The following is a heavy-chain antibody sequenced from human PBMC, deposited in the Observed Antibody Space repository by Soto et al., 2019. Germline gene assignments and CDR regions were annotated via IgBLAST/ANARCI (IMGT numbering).Heavy chain of an antibody. Sequence: QITLKESGRTLVKPTQPLTLTCTFSGFSLSSSGVGVGWIRQPPGKALEWLALIYWDDDKRYSPSLMSRLTIPKDTSKIQLVLSMTNMDPVDTATYSCAHIFSGGYTTGWYGFYYHSWGQGTLVTVSS. CDR1: GFSLSSSGVG. V-gene: IGHV2-5*02. CDR3: AHIFSGGYTTGWYGFYYHS. D-gene: IGHD6-19*01. CDR2: IYWDDDK. J-gene: IGHJ4*02.